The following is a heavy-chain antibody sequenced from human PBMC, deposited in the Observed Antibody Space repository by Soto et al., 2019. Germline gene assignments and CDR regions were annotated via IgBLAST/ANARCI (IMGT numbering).Heavy chain of an antibody. V-gene: IGHV4-61*01. CDR1: GCSVSSGSYY. CDR2: IYYSGST. CDR3: ARERGRISAAGTGTWFDL. Sequence: SATLSLTCTFSGCSVSSGSYYWSLIRQPPGQGLEWIGYIYYSGSTNYNPSLKSRVTISVDTSKNQFSLKLSSVTAADTAVYYCARERGRISAAGTGTWFDLCGKGTRVTVSS. J-gene: IGHJ5*02. D-gene: IGHD6-13*01.